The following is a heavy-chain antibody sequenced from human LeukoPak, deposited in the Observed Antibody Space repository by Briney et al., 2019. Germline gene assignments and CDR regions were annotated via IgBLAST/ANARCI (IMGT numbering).Heavy chain of an antibody. D-gene: IGHD3-16*01. CDR1: GFTFSSYS. CDR2: ISSSSSYI. V-gene: IGHV3-21*01. Sequence: GGSLRLSCAASGFTFSSYSMNWVRQAPGKGLEWVSSISSSSSYIYYADSVKGRITISRDNSMNTLYLQMNSLRAEDTAVYYCAKVRWGSDNALDSWGQGTPVTGSS. CDR3: AKVRWGSDNALDS. J-gene: IGHJ4*02.